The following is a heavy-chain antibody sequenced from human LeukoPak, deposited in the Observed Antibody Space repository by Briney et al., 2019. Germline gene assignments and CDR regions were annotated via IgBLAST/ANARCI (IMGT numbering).Heavy chain of an antibody. J-gene: IGHJ4*02. Sequence: GGSLRLSCAASGFTFSSYSMNWVRQAPGKGLEWVSSISSSSSYIYYADSVKGRFTISRNNAKNSLYLQMNSLRAEDTAVYYCARDVAARPGYWGQGTLVTVSS. D-gene: IGHD6-6*01. CDR3: ARDVAARPGY. CDR1: GFTFSSYS. V-gene: IGHV3-21*01. CDR2: ISSSSSYI.